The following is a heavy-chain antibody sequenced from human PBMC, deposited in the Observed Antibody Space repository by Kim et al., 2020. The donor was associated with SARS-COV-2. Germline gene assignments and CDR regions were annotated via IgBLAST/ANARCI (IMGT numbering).Heavy chain of an antibody. CDR1: GYTFTSYD. Sequence: ASVKVSCKASGYTFTSYDINWVRQATGQGLELMGWMNPNSGITGYAQKFQDRVTMTRNTSINTAYMELSSLRSDDTAVYYCARGPVRYLDYWGQGTLVTVSS. CDR3: ARGPVRYLDY. J-gene: IGHJ4*02. V-gene: IGHV1-8*01. CDR2: MNPNSGIT.